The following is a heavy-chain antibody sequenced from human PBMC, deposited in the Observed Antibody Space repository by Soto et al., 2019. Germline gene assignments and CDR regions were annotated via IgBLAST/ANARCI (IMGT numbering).Heavy chain of an antibody. CDR1: GGSISSSSYY. CDR2: IYYSGST. D-gene: IGHD5-18*01. J-gene: IGHJ6*02. Sequence: SETLSLTCTVSGGSISSSSYYWGWIRQPPGKGLEWIGSIYYSGSTYYNPSLKSRVTISVDTSKNQFSLKLSSVTAADTAVYYCARGVSYGFHLYYYYGMDVWGQGTTVTVSS. V-gene: IGHV4-39*01. CDR3: ARGVSYGFHLYYYYGMDV.